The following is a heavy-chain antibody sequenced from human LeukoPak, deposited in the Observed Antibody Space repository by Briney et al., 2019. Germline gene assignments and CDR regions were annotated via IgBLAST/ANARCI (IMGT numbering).Heavy chain of an antibody. Sequence: TGGSLRLSCVASGFTFSGYEMNWVRQAPGKGLEWVSYISSSGRTIYYADSVKGRFTISRDNAKNSLYLRMNILRAEDTAVYYCARDSDSSGYFDSWGQGTLVTVSS. CDR3: ARDSDSSGYFDS. J-gene: IGHJ4*02. D-gene: IGHD3-22*01. V-gene: IGHV3-48*03. CDR2: ISSSGRTI. CDR1: GFTFSGYE.